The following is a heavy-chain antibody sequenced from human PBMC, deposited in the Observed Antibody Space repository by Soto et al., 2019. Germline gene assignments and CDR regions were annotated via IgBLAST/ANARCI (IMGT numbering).Heavy chain of an antibody. Sequence: SLRLSCAASGFTFSSYAMSWVRQAPGKGLEWVSAISGSGGSTYYADSVKGRFTISRDNSKNTLYLQMNSLRAEDTAVYYCAKVWSIAVAGTRAFDIWGQGTMVTVSS. V-gene: IGHV3-23*01. CDR2: ISGSGGST. D-gene: IGHD6-19*01. CDR1: GFTFSSYA. J-gene: IGHJ3*02. CDR3: AKVWSIAVAGTRAFDI.